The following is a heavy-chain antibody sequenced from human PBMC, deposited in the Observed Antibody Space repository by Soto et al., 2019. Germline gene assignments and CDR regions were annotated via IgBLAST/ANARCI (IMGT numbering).Heavy chain of an antibody. Sequence: SETLSLTCSVSGYSSIDYYWSWIRQTPGKGLEWIGYIHYSGTTYYNPSLKSRVTISEDMSRNQFSLSLSSVTAADTAVYFCARHYGGSAFDIWGQGTSVTVSS. CDR3: ARHYGGSAFDI. CDR1: GYSSIDYY. D-gene: IGHD3-16*01. V-gene: IGHV4-30-4*01. J-gene: IGHJ3*02. CDR2: IHYSGTT.